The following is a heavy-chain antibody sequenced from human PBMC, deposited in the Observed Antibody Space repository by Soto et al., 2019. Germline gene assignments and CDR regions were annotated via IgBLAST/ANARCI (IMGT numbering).Heavy chain of an antibody. Sequence: EVQLVESGGGLVQPGGSLRLSCAASGFTFSSYSMNWVRQAPGKGLEWVSYISSSGSTIYYADSVKCRFTISRDNAKNSLDLQMNSLRDEDTAVYYCARNVVVAATAYWYFDLWGRGTLVTVSS. CDR1: GFTFSSYS. V-gene: IGHV3-48*02. CDR3: ARNVVVAATAYWYFDL. D-gene: IGHD2-15*01. J-gene: IGHJ2*01. CDR2: ISSSGSTI.